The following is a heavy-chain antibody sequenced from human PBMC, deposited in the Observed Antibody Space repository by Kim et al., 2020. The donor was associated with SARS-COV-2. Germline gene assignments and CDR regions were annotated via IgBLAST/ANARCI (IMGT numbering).Heavy chain of an antibody. Sequence: GRFTTSRDKAKNSRYLQMNSLRAEDTAVYYCARDHSRITMISPGSPYFDYWGQGTLVTVSS. J-gene: IGHJ4*02. CDR3: ARDHSRITMISPGSPYFDY. D-gene: IGHD3-22*01. V-gene: IGHV3-11*01.